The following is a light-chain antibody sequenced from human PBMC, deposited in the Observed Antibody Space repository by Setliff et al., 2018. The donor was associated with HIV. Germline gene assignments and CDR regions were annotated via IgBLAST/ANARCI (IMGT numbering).Light chain of an antibody. CDR3: CSNTGSNTFV. V-gene: IGLV2-23*01. CDR2: QAT. J-gene: IGLJ1*01. CDR1: SNDVGRYDL. Sequence: QSVLTQPASVSGSPGQSIPISCTGTSNDVGRYDLVSWYQQHPARAPKLIIYQATRRPSGVSNRFSGSKSGNVASLTISGLHAEDEADYYCCSNTGSNTFVFGTGTKVTVL.